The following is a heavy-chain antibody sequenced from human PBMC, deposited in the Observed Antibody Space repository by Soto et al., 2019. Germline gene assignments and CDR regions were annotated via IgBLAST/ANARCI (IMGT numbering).Heavy chain of an antibody. CDR1: GYSFTSYW. D-gene: IGHD2-15*01. CDR2: IDPSDSYT. Sequence: GESLKISCKGSGYSFTSYWISWVRQMPGKGLEWMGRIDPSDSYTNYSPSFQGHVTISADKSISTAYLQWSSLKASDTAMYYCARGHCSGGSCYYYFDYRGQGTRVTVSS. CDR3: ARGHCSGGSCYYYFDY. V-gene: IGHV5-10-1*01. J-gene: IGHJ4*02.